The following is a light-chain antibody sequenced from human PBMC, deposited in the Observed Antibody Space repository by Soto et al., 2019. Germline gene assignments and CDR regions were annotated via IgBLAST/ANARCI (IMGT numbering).Light chain of an antibody. V-gene: IGKV4-1*01. J-gene: IGKJ2*01. CDR2: WAS. CDR3: QQYYSTLSYT. CDR1: QNVFYSSNNKNY. Sequence: DIVMTQSPESLAVSLGESATIHCKSSQNVFYSSNNKNYLAWYQQKPGRPPKLLIYWASSRQSGVPDRFSGSGSGTDFILTISNLQAEDVAVYFCQQYYSTLSYTFGQGARLEIK.